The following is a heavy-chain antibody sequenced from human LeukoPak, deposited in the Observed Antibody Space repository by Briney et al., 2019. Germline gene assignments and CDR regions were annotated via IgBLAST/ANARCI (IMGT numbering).Heavy chain of an antibody. CDR1: GGSISSGGYS. V-gene: IGHV4-30-2*05. D-gene: IGHD3-22*01. Sequence: SETLSLTCAVSGGSISSGGYSWSWIRQPPGKGLEWIGYIYHSGSTYYNPSLKSRVTISVDTSKNQFSLKLSSVTAADTAVYYCARGGYYDAFDIWGQGTMVTVSS. CDR2: IYHSGST. CDR3: ARGGYYDAFDI. J-gene: IGHJ3*02.